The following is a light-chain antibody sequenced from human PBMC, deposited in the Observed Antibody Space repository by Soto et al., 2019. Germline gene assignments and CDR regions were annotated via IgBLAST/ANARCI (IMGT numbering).Light chain of an antibody. Sequence: QSALTQPASVSGSPGQSITISCSGTISDFVLYNSVSWYQQHPGKAPKLMIYGVNNRPSGVPNRFSGSKSGNTASLTISGLLADDDADYYCSSYSASNALQVFGTGTKVTVL. CDR2: GVN. CDR3: SSYSASNALQV. CDR1: ISDFVLYNS. J-gene: IGLJ1*01. V-gene: IGLV2-14*01.